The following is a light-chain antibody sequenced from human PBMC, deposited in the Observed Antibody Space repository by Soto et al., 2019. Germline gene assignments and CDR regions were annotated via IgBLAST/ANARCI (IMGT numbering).Light chain of an antibody. V-gene: IGKV1-6*01. J-gene: IGKJ5*01. CDR3: QQSYRTPT. Sequence: AIQMTQSPSSLSASVGDRVTITCRASQGIRNDLGWYQQKPGQAPKLLIFAASSLQVGVPSRFSGSGSGTDYTLTISSLQPEDFATYYCQQSYRTPTFGQGTRLEIK. CDR2: AAS. CDR1: QGIRND.